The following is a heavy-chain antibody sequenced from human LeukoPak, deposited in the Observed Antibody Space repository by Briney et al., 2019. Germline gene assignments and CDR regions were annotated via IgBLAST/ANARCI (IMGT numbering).Heavy chain of an antibody. Sequence: PSETLSLTCTVSGGSISSGSYYWSWIRQPAGKGLEWIGRIYTSGSTNYNPSLKSRVTISVDTSKNQFSLKLSSVPAADTAVYYCARVDYDFWSGYYMWGQGTLVTVSS. CDR1: GGSISSGSYY. V-gene: IGHV4-61*02. CDR2: IYTSGST. CDR3: ARVDYDFWSGYYM. D-gene: IGHD3-3*01. J-gene: IGHJ4*02.